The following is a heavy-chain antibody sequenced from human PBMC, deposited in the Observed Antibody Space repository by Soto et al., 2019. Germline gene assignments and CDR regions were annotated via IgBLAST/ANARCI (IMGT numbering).Heavy chain of an antibody. D-gene: IGHD5-18*01. CDR3: ARAKVKAGMGLDYKYYGMDF. V-gene: IGHV3-30-3*01. Sequence: QFQLVESGGGVVQPGRCLRLSCAASGFIFSTYAIHLVRQSPGKGPEWVAVISHDGSNKYHTDSVMGRFTISRDNSANTVYLQMNSLRVEDTAVYYCARAKVKAGMGLDYKYYGMDFWGQGTTVTVSS. J-gene: IGHJ6*02. CDR2: ISHDGSNK. CDR1: GFIFSTYA.